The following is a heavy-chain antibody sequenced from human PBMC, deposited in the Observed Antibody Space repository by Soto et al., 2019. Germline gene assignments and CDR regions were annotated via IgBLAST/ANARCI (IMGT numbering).Heavy chain of an antibody. CDR2: IYYSGST. J-gene: IGHJ6*03. CDR3: ARDTPPSSIAARHHMDV. CDR1: GGSISSGGYY. V-gene: IGHV4-31*03. D-gene: IGHD6-6*01. Sequence: SETLSLTCTVSGGSISSGGYYWSWIRQHPGKGLEWIGYIYYSGSTYYNPSLKIRVTISVDTSKNQFSLKLSSVTAADTAVYYCARDTPPSSIAARHHMDVWGKGTTVTVSS.